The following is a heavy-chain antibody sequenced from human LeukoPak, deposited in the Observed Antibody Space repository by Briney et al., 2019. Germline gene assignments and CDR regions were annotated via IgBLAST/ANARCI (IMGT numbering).Heavy chain of an antibody. CDR2: INHSGST. D-gene: IGHD5-24*01. V-gene: IGHV4-34*01. CDR3: AKGDGYNSGAFDY. CDR1: GGSFSGYY. J-gene: IGHJ4*02. Sequence: PETLSLTCAVYGGSFSGYYWSWIRQPPGKGLEWIGEINHSGSTNYNPSLKSRVTISVDTSKNQFSLKLSSVTAADTAVYYCAKGDGYNSGAFDYWGQGTLVTVSS.